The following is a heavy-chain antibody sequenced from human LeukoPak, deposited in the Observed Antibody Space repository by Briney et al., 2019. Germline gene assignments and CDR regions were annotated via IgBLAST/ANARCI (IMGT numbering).Heavy chain of an antibody. CDR3: ARQKAGSCFHP. V-gene: IGHV4-4*09. CDR2: IYTSGSN. D-gene: IGHD6-19*01. Sequence: SETLSLTCTVSGGSISSDYWSWIRQPPGKGLEWIGYIYTSGSNHYNPSLKSRVTISGDTSKNQFSLKLSSGTAADTAVYYCARQKAGSCFHPWGQGTPVTVSS. J-gene: IGHJ5*02. CDR1: GGSISSDY.